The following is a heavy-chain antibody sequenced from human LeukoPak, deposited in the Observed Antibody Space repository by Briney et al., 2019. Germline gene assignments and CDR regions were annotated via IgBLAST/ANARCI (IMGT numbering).Heavy chain of an antibody. CDR3: ARRAVTTGYFDY. V-gene: IGHV5-51*01. Sequence: GESLKISCKGSGYSFTSYWIAWVRQMPGKGLEWMGIIYPGDFDTRYSPPFQGQVTISADKSISTAYLQWSSLKASDTAVYYCARRAVTTGYFDYWGQGSLVTVSS. CDR2: IYPGDFDT. D-gene: IGHD4-17*01. CDR1: GYSFTSYW. J-gene: IGHJ4*02.